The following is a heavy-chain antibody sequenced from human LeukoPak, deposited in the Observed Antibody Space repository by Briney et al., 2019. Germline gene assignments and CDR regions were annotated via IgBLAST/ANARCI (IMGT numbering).Heavy chain of an antibody. CDR3: AKDATAVSGTVYMDV. V-gene: IGHV3-48*03. Sequence: PGGSLRLSCAASGFTFSDYEMNWVRQAPGKGLEWLSHISISGTTIHYADSVKGRFTISRDNAKNSVYLQMTSLRAEDTALYYCAKDATAVSGTVYMDVWGKGTTVTISS. CDR2: ISISGTTI. J-gene: IGHJ6*03. D-gene: IGHD6-13*01. CDR1: GFTFSDYE.